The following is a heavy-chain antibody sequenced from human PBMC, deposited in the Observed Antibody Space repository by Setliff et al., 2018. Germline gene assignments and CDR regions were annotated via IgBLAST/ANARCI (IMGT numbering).Heavy chain of an antibody. Sequence: SETLSLTCTVSGGSISSGGYYWSWIRQHPGKGLEWIGYIYYSGSTYYNPSLKSRVTISVDTSKSQFSLKLSSVTAADTAVYYCARVYADTVDAFAIWGQGTTVTVSS. J-gene: IGHJ3*02. CDR2: IYYSGST. CDR3: ARVYADTVDAFAI. V-gene: IGHV4-31*03. CDR1: GGSISSGGYY. D-gene: IGHD5-18*01.